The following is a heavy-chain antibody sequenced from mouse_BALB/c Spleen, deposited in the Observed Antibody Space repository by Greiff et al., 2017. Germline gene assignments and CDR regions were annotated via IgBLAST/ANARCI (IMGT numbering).Heavy chain of an antibody. V-gene: IGHV5-17*02. D-gene: IGHD2-4*01. Sequence: EVQLVESGGGLVQPGGSRKLSCAASGFTFSSFGMHWVRQAPEKGLEWVAYISSGSSTIYYADTVKGRFTISRDNPKNTLFLQMTSLRSEDTAMYYCARGLYTMIPTWAYWGQGTLVTVSA. CDR1: GFTFSSFG. J-gene: IGHJ3*01. CDR3: ARGLYTMIPTWAY. CDR2: ISSGSSTI.